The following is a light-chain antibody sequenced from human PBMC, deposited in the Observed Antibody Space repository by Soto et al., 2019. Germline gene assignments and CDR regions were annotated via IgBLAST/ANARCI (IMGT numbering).Light chain of an antibody. CDR1: QSVSSY. J-gene: IGKJ3*01. Sequence: EIVLTQSPATLSLSPGERATLSCRASQSVSSYLAWYQQKPGQAPRLLIYDTSNRAAGVPARFSGSGSGTDFTLSISSLESEDFAVYYCQQRNNWPPVFTFGPGTKVDI. CDR2: DTS. CDR3: QQRNNWPPVFT. V-gene: IGKV3-11*01.